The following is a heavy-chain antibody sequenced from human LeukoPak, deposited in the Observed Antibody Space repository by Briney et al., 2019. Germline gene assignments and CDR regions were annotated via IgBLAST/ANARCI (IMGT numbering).Heavy chain of an antibody. CDR1: GGSISSYY. V-gene: IGHV4-4*07. J-gene: IGHJ6*02. CDR2: IYTSGST. Sequence: SETLSLTCTVSGGSISSYYWGWIRQPAGKGLEWIGRIYTSGSTNYNPSLKSRGTMSVDTSKNQFSLKLSSVTAADTAVYYCARELIIYGSGSWPHYYYYYGMDVWGQGTTVTVSS. D-gene: IGHD3-10*01. CDR3: ARELIIYGSGSWPHYYYYYGMDV.